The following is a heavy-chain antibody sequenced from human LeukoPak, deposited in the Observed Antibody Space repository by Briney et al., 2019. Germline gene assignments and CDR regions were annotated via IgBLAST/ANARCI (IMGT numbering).Heavy chain of an antibody. J-gene: IGHJ6*03. CDR2: ISAYNGNT. D-gene: IGHD2-2*01. CDR3: ARVGGRKYQLLLRHVGYMDV. V-gene: IGHV1-18*01. Sequence: ASVKVSCKASGYTFTSYGISWVRQAPGQGLEWMGWISAYNGNTNYAQKLQGRVTMTTDTSTSTAYMELRSLRSDDTAVYYCARVGGRKYQLLLRHVGYMDVWGKGTTVTVSS. CDR1: GYTFTSYG.